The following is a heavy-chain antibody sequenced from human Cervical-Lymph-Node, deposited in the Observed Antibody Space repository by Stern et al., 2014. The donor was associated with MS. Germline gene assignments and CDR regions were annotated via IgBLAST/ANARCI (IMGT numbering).Heavy chain of an antibody. V-gene: IGHV4-39*01. D-gene: IGHD3-10*01. CDR3: ARTSGIRYYFDY. Sequence: QLQLQESGPGLVKPSETLSLKCTVSGGSINSRGFYWGWIRQPPGKGLEWIGNMYSDGSTYYNPSLRSRIAMSVDRSKNQFSLRLSTVTAADTALYYCARTSGIRYYFDYWGQGALVTVSS. CDR1: GGSINSRGFY. J-gene: IGHJ4*02. CDR2: MYSDGST.